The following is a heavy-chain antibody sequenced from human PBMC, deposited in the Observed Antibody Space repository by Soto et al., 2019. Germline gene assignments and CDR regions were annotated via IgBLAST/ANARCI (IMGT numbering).Heavy chain of an antibody. V-gene: IGHV4-4*02. CDR2: IYHSGST. J-gene: IGHJ6*03. Sequence: QVQLQESGPGLVKPSGTLSLTCAVSSGSISSSNWWSWVRQPPRKGLEWIGEIYHSGSTNYNPSLKRRVTISVDKSKNQFSLKLSSVTAADTAVYYCASIVATIRSYYYYYYMDVWGKGTTVTVSS. CDR1: SGSISSSNW. D-gene: IGHD5-12*01. CDR3: ASIVATIRSYYYYYYMDV.